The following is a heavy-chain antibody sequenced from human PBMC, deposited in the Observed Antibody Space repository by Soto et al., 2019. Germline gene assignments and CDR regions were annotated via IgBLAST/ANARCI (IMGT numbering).Heavy chain of an antibody. Sequence: EVQLLESGGGLVQPGGSLRLSCAASGFTFSSYAMSWVRQAPGKGLEWVSAISGSGGSTYYADSVKGRFTISRDNSTNRLYLQMNSLGAEDTAVYYCAKEPVATTVTRYWYFDLWGRGTLVTVSS. D-gene: IGHD4-17*01. V-gene: IGHV3-23*01. CDR3: AKEPVATTVTRYWYFDL. CDR1: GFTFSSYA. J-gene: IGHJ2*01. CDR2: ISGSGGST.